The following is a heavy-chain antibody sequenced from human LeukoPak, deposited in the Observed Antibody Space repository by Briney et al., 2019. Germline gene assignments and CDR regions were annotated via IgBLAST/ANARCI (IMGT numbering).Heavy chain of an antibody. CDR2: IKQDGSEK. J-gene: IGHJ6*03. V-gene: IGHV3-7*04. CDR1: GFTFSDYY. Sequence: GGSLRLSCVASGFTFSDYYMSWVRQPPGKGLEWVANIKQDGSEKYYVDSVKGRFTISRDNAKNSLFLQMNSLRAEDTAVYYCARGRGYSDWLSRPSHYYYMDVWGKGTTVTISS. D-gene: IGHD3-9*01. CDR3: ARGRGYSDWLSRPSHYYYMDV.